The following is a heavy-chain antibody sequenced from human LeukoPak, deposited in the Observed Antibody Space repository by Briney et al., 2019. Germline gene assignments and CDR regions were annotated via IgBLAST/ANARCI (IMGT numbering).Heavy chain of an antibody. CDR1: GFVFRSFG. J-gene: IGHJ4*02. CDR2: IRYDGSNK. Sequence: GGSLRLSCAASGFVFRSFGMHWVRHAPGKGLEWVAFIRYDGSNKHYADSVKGRFTISRDNSKNTLYLQMNRLRAEDTSVYYCAKVLPAALDLDHWGQGTLVTVSS. CDR3: AKVLPAALDLDH. D-gene: IGHD2-2*01. V-gene: IGHV3-30*02.